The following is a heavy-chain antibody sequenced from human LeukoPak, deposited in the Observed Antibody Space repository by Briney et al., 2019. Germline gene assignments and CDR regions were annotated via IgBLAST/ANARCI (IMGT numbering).Heavy chain of an antibody. CDR3: ARNDYGGHDAFDI. J-gene: IGHJ3*02. D-gene: IGHD4-17*01. Sequence: ASVKVSCKASGYTFTSYGISWVRQAPGQGLEWMGWISAYNGNTNYAQKLQGRVTMTTDTSTSTAYMELSSLRSEDTAIYYCARNDYGGHDAFDIWGQGTMVIVSS. CDR2: ISAYNGNT. V-gene: IGHV1-18*01. CDR1: GYTFTSYG.